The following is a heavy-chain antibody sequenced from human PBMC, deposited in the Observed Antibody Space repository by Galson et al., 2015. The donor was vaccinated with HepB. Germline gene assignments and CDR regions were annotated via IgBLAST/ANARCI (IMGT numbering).Heavy chain of an antibody. Sequence: SVKVSCKASGYTFISYSIVWVRQAPGQGLEWMGWISTYNGNTNYAQNLQGRVTMTRDTSTTTAYMELRSLRSDDTAVYYCARDGRDGYNYNFDYWGQGTVVTVSS. V-gene: IGHV1-18*04. CDR3: ARDGRDGYNYNFDY. J-gene: IGHJ4*02. CDR2: ISTYNGNT. CDR1: GYTFISYS. D-gene: IGHD5-24*01.